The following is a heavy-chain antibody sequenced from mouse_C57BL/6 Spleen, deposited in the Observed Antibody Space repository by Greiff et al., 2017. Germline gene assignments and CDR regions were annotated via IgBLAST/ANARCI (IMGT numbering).Heavy chain of an antibody. CDR3: ARSGDYDDYYAMDY. D-gene: IGHD2-4*01. V-gene: IGHV1-80*01. Sequence: QVQLQQSGAELVKPGASVKISCKASGYAFSSYWMNWVKQRPGKGLEWIGQIYPGDGDTNYNGKFKGKATLTADKSSSTAYMQLSSLTSEDSAVYFCARSGDYDDYYAMDYRGQGTSVTVSS. CDR1: GYAFSSYW. CDR2: IYPGDGDT. J-gene: IGHJ4*01.